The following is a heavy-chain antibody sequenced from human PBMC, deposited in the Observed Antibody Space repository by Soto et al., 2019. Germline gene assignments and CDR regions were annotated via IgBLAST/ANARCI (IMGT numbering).Heavy chain of an antibody. CDR1: GGSFSGYY. CDR2: INHSGST. V-gene: IGHV4-34*01. J-gene: IGHJ3*02. D-gene: IGHD6-19*01. CDR3: ARGRYRNVAGAFDI. Sequence: QVQLQQWGAGLLKPSETLSLTCAVYGGSFSGYYWSWIRQPPGKGLEWIGEINHSGSTNYNPSLKSLVTISVDTSKNQFSLKLSSVTAADTAVYYCARGRYRNVAGAFDIWGQGTMVTVSS.